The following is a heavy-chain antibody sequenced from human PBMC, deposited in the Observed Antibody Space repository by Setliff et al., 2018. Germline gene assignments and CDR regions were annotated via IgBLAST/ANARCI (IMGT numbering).Heavy chain of an antibody. V-gene: IGHV1-18*01. J-gene: IGHJ4*02. D-gene: IGHD3-22*01. CDR2: ISAYSDDT. Sequence: ASVKVSCKASGHTFITFGISWVRQAPGQGLEWMGWISAYSDDTKYAEKFQGRVNMTMDTSTGTAYMELRSLRSDDTAVYICAYDSSGYYPGYWGQGTLVTVSS. CDR1: GHTFITFG. CDR3: AYDSSGYYPGY.